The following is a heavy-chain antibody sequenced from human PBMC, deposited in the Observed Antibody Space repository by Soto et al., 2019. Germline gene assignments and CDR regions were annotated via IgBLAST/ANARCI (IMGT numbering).Heavy chain of an antibody. D-gene: IGHD3-10*01. CDR1: GFTFSSYA. CDR3: ATHHGSVIYNYFDY. Sequence: PGGSLRLSCAASGFTFSSYAMSWVRQAPGKGPEWVSAISGSGGSTYYADSVKGRFTISRDNSKNTLYLQMNSLRAEDTAVYYCATHHGSVIYNYFDYWGQGTLVTAPQ. CDR2: ISGSGGST. J-gene: IGHJ4*02. V-gene: IGHV3-23*01.